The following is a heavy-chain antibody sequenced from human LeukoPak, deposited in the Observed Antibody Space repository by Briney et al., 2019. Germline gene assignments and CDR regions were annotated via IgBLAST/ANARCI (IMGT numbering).Heavy chain of an antibody. V-gene: IGHV1-46*01. Sequence: GASVKVSCKASGYTFTSHYMHWVRQAPGQGLEWMGIINPSGGSTSYAQKFQGRVTMTRDMSTSTVYMELSSLRSEDTAVYYCARRSGSYYWFDPWGQGTLVTVSS. CDR3: ARRSGSYYWFDP. J-gene: IGHJ5*02. CDR2: INPSGGST. CDR1: GYTFTSHY. D-gene: IGHD3-10*01.